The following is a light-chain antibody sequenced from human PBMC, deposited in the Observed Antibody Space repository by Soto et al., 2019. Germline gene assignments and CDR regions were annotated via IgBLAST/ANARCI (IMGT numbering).Light chain of an antibody. CDR1: SSDVGGYNY. CDR3: GSYTSSNSLV. V-gene: IGLV2-14*01. CDR2: DVS. J-gene: IGLJ2*01. Sequence: QSALTQPASVSGSPGQSITISCTGTSSDVGGYNYVSWYQQHPGKAPKLMIYDVSNRPSGVSNRFSGSKSGNTASLTISGLQAEDEDDYYCGSYTSSNSLVFGGGTKLTVL.